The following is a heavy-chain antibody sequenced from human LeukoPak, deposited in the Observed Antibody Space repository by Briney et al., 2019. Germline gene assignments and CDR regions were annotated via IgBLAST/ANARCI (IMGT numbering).Heavy chain of an antibody. CDR3: ARGAVAHFDY. CDR1: GDGVSSNSAA. CDR2: TYYRSKWYN. D-gene: IGHD6-19*01. V-gene: IGHV6-1*01. J-gene: IGHJ4*02. Sequence: SQTLSLTCAISGDGVSSNSAAWNWIRQSPSRGLEWLGRTYYRSKWYNDYALSETGRITINSDTSKNQFSLQLNSVTPEDTAVYYCARGAVAHFDYWGQGTLVTVSS.